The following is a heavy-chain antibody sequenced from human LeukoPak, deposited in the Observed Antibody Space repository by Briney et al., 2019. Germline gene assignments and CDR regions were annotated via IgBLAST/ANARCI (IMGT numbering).Heavy chain of an antibody. V-gene: IGHV1-18*01. D-gene: IGHD1-1*01. CDR3: ARDTKLSRARWENLGFDP. CDR1: GYTFSSYG. J-gene: IGHJ5*02. CDR2: ISGYNDNT. Sequence: ASVKVSCKASGYTFSSYGISWVRQAPGQGLEWMGWISGYNDNTKYYAQKLQGRVTMTTNTSTSTAYMQLRSLRSDDTAVYYCARDTKLSRARWENLGFDPWGQGTLVTVSS.